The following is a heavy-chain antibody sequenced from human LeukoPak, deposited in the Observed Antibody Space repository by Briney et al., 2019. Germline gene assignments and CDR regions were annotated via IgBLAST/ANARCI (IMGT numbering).Heavy chain of an antibody. CDR1: GYSISSGYY. Sequence: SETLSLTCSVSGYSISSGYYWGWIRQPPGKGLEWIGSIYHSGSTHYNPSLKSRVNISADTSKNQFSLKLSSVTAADTAVYYCARDPLVHNFDYWGQGTLVTVSS. CDR2: IYHSGST. D-gene: IGHD3-10*01. J-gene: IGHJ4*02. V-gene: IGHV4-38-2*02. CDR3: ARDPLVHNFDY.